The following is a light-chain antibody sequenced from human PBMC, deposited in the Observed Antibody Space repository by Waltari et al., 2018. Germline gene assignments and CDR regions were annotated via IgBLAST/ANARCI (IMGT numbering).Light chain of an antibody. CDR2: AVN. CDR3: SSYTTSNTWV. CDR1: RTDVGVHNY. V-gene: IGLV2-14*03. Sequence: QSALTQPASVSGSPGQLITISCTVTRTDVGVHNYSSWYQQHPGKAPKLMIYAVNKRPSGVSDRFSGYRSGNTASLTISGLQAEDEADYYCSSYTTSNTWVFGGGTKLTVL. J-gene: IGLJ3*02.